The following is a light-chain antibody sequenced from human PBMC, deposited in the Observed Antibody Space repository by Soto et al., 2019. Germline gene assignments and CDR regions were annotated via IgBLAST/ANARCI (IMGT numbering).Light chain of an antibody. J-gene: IGKJ1*01. V-gene: IGKV1-5*03. CDR2: TVS. Sequence: DIQMTQSPSTLSASVGDRVTITCRASQSVSTWLAWYQQKPGKAPKLLSYTVSSLQSGVPSRFSVRGSGTEFTPTISSLQPEDFATYECQQHHDSAAWAFGQGTKVELK. CDR3: QQHHDSAAWA. CDR1: QSVSTW.